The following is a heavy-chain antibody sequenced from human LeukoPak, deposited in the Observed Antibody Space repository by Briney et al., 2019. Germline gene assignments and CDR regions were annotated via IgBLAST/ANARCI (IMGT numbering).Heavy chain of an antibody. CDR3: ARDGDSPMVDFDY. V-gene: IGHV1-2*02. D-gene: IGHD5-18*01. Sequence: ASVKVSCKASGYTFTGYYMHWVRQAPGQGLEWMGWINPNSGGTNYAQNLQDRVTLTSDTSISTAYMELSRLTSDDKAIYYCARDGDSPMVDFDYWGQGTLVTVSS. J-gene: IGHJ4*02. CDR1: GYTFTGYY. CDR2: INPNSGGT.